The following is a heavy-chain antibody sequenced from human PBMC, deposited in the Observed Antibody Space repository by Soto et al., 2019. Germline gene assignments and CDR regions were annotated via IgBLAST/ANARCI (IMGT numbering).Heavy chain of an antibody. CDR1: GFTFSSYS. J-gene: IGHJ5*02. CDR2: ISSSSSYI. V-gene: IGHV3-21*01. D-gene: IGHD3-10*01. Sequence: EVQLVESGGGLVKPGGSLRLSCAASGFTFSSYSMNWVRQAPGKGLEWVSSISSSSSYIYYADSVKGRFTISRDNAKNSLYLQMNSLRAEDTAVYYCARAFYGSGSYHRIDWFDPWGQGTLVTVSS. CDR3: ARAFYGSGSYHRIDWFDP.